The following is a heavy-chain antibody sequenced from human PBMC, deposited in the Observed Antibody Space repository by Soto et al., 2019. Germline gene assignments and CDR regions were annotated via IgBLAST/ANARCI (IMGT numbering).Heavy chain of an antibody. CDR3: AREGPPDIAWFAP. CDR2: SA. V-gene: IGHV1-69*01. J-gene: IGHJ5*02. CDR1: GGTFSIYT. D-gene: IGHD2-15*01. Sequence: QVQLVQSGAEVKKPGSSVKVSCKASGGTFSIYTISWVRQAPGQGLEWMGGSANSAQKFQGRLTVTADESTSTVYLALSSLTSEATAVYDCAREGPPDIAWFAPWGQGTLVSVSS.